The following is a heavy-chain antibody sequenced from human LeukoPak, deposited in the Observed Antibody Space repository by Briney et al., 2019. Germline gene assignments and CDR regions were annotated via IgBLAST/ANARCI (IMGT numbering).Heavy chain of an antibody. D-gene: IGHD6-25*01. CDR1: GGSISSGSYY. Sequence: PSETLSLTCTVSGGSISSGSYYWSWIRQPPGKGLEWIGYIYYSGSTNYNPSLKSRVTISVDTSKNQFSLKLSSVTAADTAVYYCARTVGYSGRTFDYWGQGTLVTVSS. J-gene: IGHJ4*02. CDR2: IYYSGST. V-gene: IGHV4-61*01. CDR3: ARTVGYSGRTFDY.